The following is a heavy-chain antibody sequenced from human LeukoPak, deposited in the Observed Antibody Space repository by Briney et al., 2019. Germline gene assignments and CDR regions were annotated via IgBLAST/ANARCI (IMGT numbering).Heavy chain of an antibody. CDR1: GGSISTNNY. V-gene: IGHV4-39*01. D-gene: IGHD5-24*01. CDR2: IFYSGNT. J-gene: IGHJ4*02. CDR3: ARYEGEDGYNAKTLDY. Sequence: SETLSLTCTVSGGSISTNNYWGWIRQPPGMGLDWIGTIFYSGNTYYNPSLMSRLTISIDTSKNRFSLRLSSVTAADTAVYYCARYEGEDGYNAKTLDYWGQGTLVTVSS.